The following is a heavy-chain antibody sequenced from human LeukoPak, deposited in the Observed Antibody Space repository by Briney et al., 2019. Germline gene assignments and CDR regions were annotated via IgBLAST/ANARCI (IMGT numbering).Heavy chain of an antibody. D-gene: IGHD6-19*01. V-gene: IGHV4-34*01. Sequence: SETLSLTCAVYGGSFSGYYSSWIRQPPGKGLEWIGEINHSGSTNYNPSLKSRVTISVDTSKNQFSLKLSSVTAADTAVYYCARARAVAGPDYWGQGTLVTVSS. CDR1: GGSFSGYY. J-gene: IGHJ4*02. CDR2: INHSGST. CDR3: ARARAVAGPDY.